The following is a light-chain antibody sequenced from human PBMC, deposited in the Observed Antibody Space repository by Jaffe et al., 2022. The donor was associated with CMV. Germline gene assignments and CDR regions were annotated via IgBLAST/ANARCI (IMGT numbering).Light chain of an antibody. Sequence: HSALTQPASVSGSPGQSITISCTGASSDVINYNSISWYQHHPGEAPKLIIYEVVKRPSGISSRFSGSKSGDTASLTISGLQAEDEADYHCSLNVGNNMTFGGGTKLTVL. V-gene: IGLV2-23*02. CDR3: SLNVGNNMT. CDR2: EVV. CDR1: SSDVINYNS. J-gene: IGLJ2*01.